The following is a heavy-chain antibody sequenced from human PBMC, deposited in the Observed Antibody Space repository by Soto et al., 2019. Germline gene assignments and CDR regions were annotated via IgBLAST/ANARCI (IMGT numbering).Heavy chain of an antibody. CDR3: ARDLENCGGECSSAFDI. J-gene: IGHJ3*02. Sequence: WGSLRLSCAASGFTFSSYSMNWVRQAPGKGPVWVSRINSNGSITTYADSVKGRFTISRDNAKKTLYLQMNSLTAADTALYYCARDLENCGGECSSAFDIWGQGTMVTVSS. CDR1: GFTFSSYS. V-gene: IGHV3-74*01. D-gene: IGHD2-21*01. CDR2: INSNGSIT.